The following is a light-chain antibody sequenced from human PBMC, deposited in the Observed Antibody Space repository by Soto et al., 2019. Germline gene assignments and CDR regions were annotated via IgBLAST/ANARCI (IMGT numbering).Light chain of an antibody. V-gene: IGLV2-23*01. CDR2: EDS. CDR1: TSDVGGYKS. J-gene: IGLJ1*01. CDR3: CSYVGDPYV. Sequence: QSVLTQPASVSGSPGQSIAISCTGTTSDVGGYKSVSWYQQRPGKVPKLVIYEDSKRPSGVSDRFSGSKSGNTASLTISGLHAEDEADYYCCSYVGDPYVFGTGTKVTVL.